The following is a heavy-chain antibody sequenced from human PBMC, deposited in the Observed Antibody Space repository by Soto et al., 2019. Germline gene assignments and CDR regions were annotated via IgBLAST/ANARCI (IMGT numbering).Heavy chain of an antibody. V-gene: IGHV3-30*18. CDR1: GFTFSSYG. CDR2: ISYDGSNK. D-gene: IGHD2-2*01. J-gene: IGHJ6*02. Sequence: GGSLRLSCAASGFTFSSYGMHWVRQAPGKGLEWVAVISYDGSNKYYADSVKGRFTISRDNSKNTLYLQMNSLRAEDTAVYYCAKDLNCISTSCYLGGYYYYGMDVWGQGTTVTVSS. CDR3: AKDLNCISTSCYLGGYYYYGMDV.